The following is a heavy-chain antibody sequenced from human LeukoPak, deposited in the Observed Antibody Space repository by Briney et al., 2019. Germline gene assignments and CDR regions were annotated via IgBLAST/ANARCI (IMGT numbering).Heavy chain of an antibody. J-gene: IGHJ5*02. CDR1: GGSMNSYY. Sequence: PSETLSLTCTVSGGSMNSYYWTWIRQPAGKRLEWIGRIYSSGSTNYNPSLKSRLTMSVDTSKNQFSLKLTSVTAADTAVYYCARGQHDFGPWGQGTLVTVSS. V-gene: IGHV4-4*07. CDR3: ARGQHDFGP. CDR2: IYSSGST. D-gene: IGHD2-21*01.